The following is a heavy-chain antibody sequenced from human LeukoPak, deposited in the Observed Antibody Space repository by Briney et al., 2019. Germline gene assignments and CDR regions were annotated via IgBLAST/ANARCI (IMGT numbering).Heavy chain of an antibody. J-gene: IGHJ5*02. CDR1: GYTFTSYY. CDR2: INPSGGST. Sequence: ASVKVSCKASGYTFTSYYMHWVRQAPGQGLEWMGIINPSGGSTSYAQKFQGRVTMTRDTSTSTVYMELSSLRSEDTAVYYCARDAVPAARPNSWFDPWGQGTLVTVSS. D-gene: IGHD6-6*01. V-gene: IGHV1-46*01. CDR3: ARDAVPAARPNSWFDP.